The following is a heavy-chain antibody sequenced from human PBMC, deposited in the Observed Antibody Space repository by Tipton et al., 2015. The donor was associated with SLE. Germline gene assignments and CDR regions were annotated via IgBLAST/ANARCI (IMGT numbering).Heavy chain of an antibody. Sequence: QLVQSGGGLVQPGGSLRLSCAASGFTFSNYAMHWVRQAPGKGLEWVAVIWNDGTKTYYADSVKGRFTISRDNSKNTLDLQMDSLRTEDTAVYFCAKDSAFSNSWPVDYWGQGTLVTVSS. CDR3: AKDSAFSNSWPVDY. J-gene: IGHJ4*02. D-gene: IGHD6-13*01. V-gene: IGHV3-30*02. CDR1: GFTFSNYA. CDR2: IWNDGTKT.